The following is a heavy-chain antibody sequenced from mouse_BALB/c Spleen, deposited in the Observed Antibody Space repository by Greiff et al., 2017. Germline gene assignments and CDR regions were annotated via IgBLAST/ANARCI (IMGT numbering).Heavy chain of an antibody. CDR3: NAYYYGSSDFDY. D-gene: IGHD1-1*01. CDR2: IDPENGDT. Sequence: EVKLMESGAELVRSGASVKLSCTASGFNIKDYYMHWVKQRPEQGLEWIGWIDPENGDTEYAPKFQGKATMTADTSSNTAYLQLSSLTSEDTAVYYCNAYYYGSSDFDYWGQGTTLTVSS. CDR1: GFNIKDYY. V-gene: IGHV14-4*02. J-gene: IGHJ2*01.